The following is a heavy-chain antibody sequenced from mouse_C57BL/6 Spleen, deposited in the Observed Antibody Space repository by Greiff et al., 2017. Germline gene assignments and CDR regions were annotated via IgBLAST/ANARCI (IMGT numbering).Heavy chain of an antibody. V-gene: IGHV1-55*01. J-gene: IGHJ4*01. D-gene: IGHD1-1*01. CDR1: GYTFTSYW. CDR2: IYPGSGST. CDR3: ARRRFYYDGSTATDY. Sequence: VQLQQPGAELVKPGASVKMSCKASGYTFTSYWITWVKQRPGQGLEWIGDIYPGSGSTNYNEKCKSKATLTVDTSSSTAYMQLSSLTSEDSAVYYCARRRFYYDGSTATDYWGQGTSVTVSS.